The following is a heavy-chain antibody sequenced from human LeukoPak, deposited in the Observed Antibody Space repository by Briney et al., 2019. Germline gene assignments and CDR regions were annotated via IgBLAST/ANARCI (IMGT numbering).Heavy chain of an antibody. CDR1: GFTFNSYS. V-gene: IGHV3-21*01. D-gene: IGHD1-26*01. J-gene: IGHJ4*02. CDR2: IGGRKNYI. CDR3: ARAPLGGSYDY. Sequence: PRGSLRLSCAASGFTFNSYSMNWVRQAPGKGLEWVSSIGGRKNYIDYADSIKGRFTTSRDNTKKSLYMQMNNLRAEDTAVYYCARAPLGGSYDYWGQGPLVTVSS.